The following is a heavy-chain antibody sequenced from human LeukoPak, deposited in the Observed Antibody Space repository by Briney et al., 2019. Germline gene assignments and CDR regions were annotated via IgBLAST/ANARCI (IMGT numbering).Heavy chain of an antibody. Sequence: GGSLRLFCAASGLTFSSHRMHWVRQAPGKGLVWVSRINNDGTSTTYADSVKGRFTISRDNTKNMLYLEMKSLRVEDTAVYYCASTISCLLWGQGTLVTVSS. V-gene: IGHV3-74*01. CDR3: ASTISCLL. CDR1: GLTFSSHR. D-gene: IGHD2-15*01. J-gene: IGHJ1*01. CDR2: INNDGTST.